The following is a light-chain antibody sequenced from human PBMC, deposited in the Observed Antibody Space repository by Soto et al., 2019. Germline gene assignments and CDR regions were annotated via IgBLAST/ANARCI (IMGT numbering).Light chain of an antibody. CDR1: QGVVNY. J-gene: IGKJ2*01. V-gene: IGKV1-39*01. CDR2: DTS. Sequence: IHLTQSPSSLSASVGDEVTITCRTSQGVVNYLNWYQHRSGQAPKILIFDTSSLSRGVPPRFSGSGSGSLFTLTIVSLQPGDFATYYCQQSYDPPYTFGQGT. CDR3: QQSYDPPYT.